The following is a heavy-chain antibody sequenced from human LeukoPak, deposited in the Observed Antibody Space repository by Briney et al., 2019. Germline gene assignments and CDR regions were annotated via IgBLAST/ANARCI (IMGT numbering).Heavy chain of an antibody. CDR2: MNPNSGNT. J-gene: IGHJ4*02. V-gene: IGHV1-8*01. D-gene: IGHD6-13*01. CDR1: GYTFTSYD. CDR3: ARSLRRSSWYSLDY. Sequence: ASVKVSCKAYGYTFTSYDINWVRQATGQGLEWMGWMNPNSGNTGYAQKFQGRVTMTRNTSISTAYMELSSLRSEDTAVYYCARSLRRSSWYSLDYWGQGTLVTVSS.